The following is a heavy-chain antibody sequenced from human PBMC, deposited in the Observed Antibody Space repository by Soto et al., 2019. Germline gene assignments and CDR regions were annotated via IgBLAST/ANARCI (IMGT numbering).Heavy chain of an antibody. V-gene: IGHV4-39*01. Sequence: QLQLQESGPGLVKPSETLSLTCTVSGGSISSSSYYWGWIRQPPGKGLEWIGSIYYSGSTYYNPSLKSRVTVSVDTSKNQCSLTLSSVTAADTAVYYCARPDCSGGSCSRFDPWGQGTLVTVSS. D-gene: IGHD2-15*01. CDR2: IYYSGST. CDR1: GGSISSSSYY. CDR3: ARPDCSGGSCSRFDP. J-gene: IGHJ5*02.